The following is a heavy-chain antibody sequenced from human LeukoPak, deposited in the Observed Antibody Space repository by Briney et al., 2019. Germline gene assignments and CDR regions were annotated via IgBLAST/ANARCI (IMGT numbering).Heavy chain of an antibody. CDR1: GYTFTSYG. Sequence: ASVKVSCKASGYTFTSYGISWVRQAPGQGLEWMGWISAYNGNTNYVQKLQGRVTMTTDTSTSTAYMELRSLRSDDTAVYYCARSTRDSGYYYYMDVWGKGTTVTVSS. V-gene: IGHV1-18*01. CDR3: ARSTRDSGYYYYMDV. J-gene: IGHJ6*03. D-gene: IGHD5-24*01. CDR2: ISAYNGNT.